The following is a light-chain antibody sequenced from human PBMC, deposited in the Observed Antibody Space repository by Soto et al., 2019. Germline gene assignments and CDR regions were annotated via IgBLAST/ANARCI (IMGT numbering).Light chain of an antibody. CDR2: KAS. Sequence: DIQMTQSPSSLSASVGDRVTITCLARQSISSYLNWYQQKPGKAPKLLIYKASTLKSGVPSRFSGSGSGTEFTLTISSLQPDDFATYYCQHYNSYSEAFGQGTKVDIK. J-gene: IGKJ1*01. V-gene: IGKV1-5*03. CDR3: QHYNSYSEA. CDR1: QSISSY.